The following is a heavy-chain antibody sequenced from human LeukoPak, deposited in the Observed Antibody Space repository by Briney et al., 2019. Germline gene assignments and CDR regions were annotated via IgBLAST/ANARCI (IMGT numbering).Heavy chain of an antibody. Sequence: ASVTVSCKASGYSFTSYGISWVRQAPGQGLEWMGWISGYNGNTFYAQKFQGRVTMTIDTSTTTVYMDLGSLRSDDTAVYYCARVMITFGEYGLDVWGQGTTLIVSS. J-gene: IGHJ6*02. V-gene: IGHV1-18*01. CDR2: ISGYNGNT. CDR3: ARVMITFGEYGLDV. CDR1: GYSFTSYG. D-gene: IGHD3-16*01.